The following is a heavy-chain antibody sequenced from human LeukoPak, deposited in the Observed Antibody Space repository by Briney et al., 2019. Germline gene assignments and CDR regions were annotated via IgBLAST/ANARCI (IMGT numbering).Heavy chain of an antibody. D-gene: IGHD4-17*01. V-gene: IGHV4-59*01. J-gene: IGHJ4*02. CDR1: GGSISSYY. CDR2: IYYSGST. CDR3: ARGGGDYVHFDY. Sequence: SETLSLTCTVSGGSISSYYWSWIRQPPGKGLEWIGYIYYSGSTNYNPSLKSRVTISVDTSKNQFSLKLSSVTAADTAVYYCARGGGDYVHFDYWGQGTLVTVSS.